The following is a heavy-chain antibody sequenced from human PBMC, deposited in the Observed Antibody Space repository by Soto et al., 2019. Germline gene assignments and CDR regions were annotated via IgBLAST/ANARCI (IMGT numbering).Heavy chain of an antibody. CDR2: INPSGGST. J-gene: IGHJ6*02. CDR3: ARVRIDRDGYNYDYYYGMDV. V-gene: IGHV1-46*01. Sequence: GASVKVSCKASGYTFTSYYMHWVRQAPGQGLEWMGIINPSGGSTSYAQKFQGRVTMTRDTSTSTVYMELSSLRSEDTAVYYCARVRIDRDGYNYDYYYGMDVWGQGTTVTVSS. CDR1: GYTFTSYY. D-gene: IGHD5-12*01.